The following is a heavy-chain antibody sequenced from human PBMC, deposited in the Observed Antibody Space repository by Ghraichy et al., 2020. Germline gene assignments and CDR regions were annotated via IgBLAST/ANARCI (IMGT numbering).Heavy chain of an antibody. CDR1: GGSFSGYY. V-gene: IGHV4-34*01. Sequence: SETLSLTCAVYGGSFSGYYWSWIRQPPGKGLEWIGEINHSGSTNYNPSLKSRVTISVDTSKNQFSLKLSSVTAADTAVYYCARGWYYYGSGSYSSWYFDLWGRGTLVTVSS. J-gene: IGHJ2*01. CDR3: ARGWYYYGSGSYSSWYFDL. CDR2: INHSGST. D-gene: IGHD3-10*01.